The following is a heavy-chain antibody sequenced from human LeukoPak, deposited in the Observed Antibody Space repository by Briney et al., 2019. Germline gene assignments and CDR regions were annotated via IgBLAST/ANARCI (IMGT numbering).Heavy chain of an antibody. CDR3: ARGRGVVVVVADNWFDP. CDR2: ISSSGSTI. Sequence: PVGSLRLSCAASGFTFSDYYMSWIRQAPGKGLEWVSYISSSGSTIYYADSVKGRFTISRDNAKNSLYLQMNSLRAEDTAVYYCARGRGVVVVVADNWFDPWGQGTLVTVSS. CDR1: GFTFSDYY. D-gene: IGHD2-15*01. V-gene: IGHV3-11*04. J-gene: IGHJ5*02.